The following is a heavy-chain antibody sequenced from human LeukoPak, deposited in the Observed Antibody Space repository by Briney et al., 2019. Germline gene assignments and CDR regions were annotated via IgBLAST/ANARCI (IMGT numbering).Heavy chain of an antibody. D-gene: IGHD3-22*01. V-gene: IGHV3-48*01. CDR2: ISSSSSTI. CDR1: GFTFSSYS. Sequence: GGSLRLPCAASGFTFSSYSMNWVRQAPGKGLEWVSYISSSSSTIYYADSVKGRFTISRDNAKNSLYLQMNSLRAEDTAVYYCARDYYDSSGYSGSFGDWGQGTLVTVSS. J-gene: IGHJ4*02. CDR3: ARDYYDSSGYSGSFGD.